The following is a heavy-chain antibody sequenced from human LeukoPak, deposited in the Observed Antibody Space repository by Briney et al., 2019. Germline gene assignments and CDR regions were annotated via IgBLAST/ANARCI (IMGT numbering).Heavy chain of an antibody. CDR3: ATGVVDTAMVTAFDI. D-gene: IGHD5-18*01. CDR2: IYPGDSDT. V-gene: IGHV5-51*01. CDR1: GYSFTSYW. Sequence: GESLKISCKGSGYSFTSYWIGWVRQMPGKGLEWMGIIYPGDSDTRYSPSFQGQVTISADKSISTAYLQWSSLKASDIAMYYCATGVVDTAMVTAFDIWGQGTMVTVSS. J-gene: IGHJ3*02.